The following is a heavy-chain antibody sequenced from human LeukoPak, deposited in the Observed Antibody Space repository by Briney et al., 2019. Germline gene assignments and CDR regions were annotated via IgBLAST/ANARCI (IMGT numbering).Heavy chain of an antibody. CDR1: GGSLSSYY. CDR2: VYYSGNT. D-gene: IGHD2-15*01. J-gene: IGHJ4*02. Sequence: SETLSLTCSVSGGSLSSYYWSWIRQPPWRGLEWIGCVYYSGNTDYNPSLKSRVTISVDTSQNQFSLHLSSVTAADTAVYYCARFFYSYFDYWGQGTLVTVSS. V-gene: IGHV4-59*01. CDR3: ARFFYSYFDY.